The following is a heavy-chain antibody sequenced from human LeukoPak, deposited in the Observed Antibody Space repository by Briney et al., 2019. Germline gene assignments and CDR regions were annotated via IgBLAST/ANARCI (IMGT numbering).Heavy chain of an antibody. CDR3: ARHLDSGSYPPALYFQH. Sequence: GESLKISCQGSGYSFSSYWIAWVRQMPGKGLEWMGIIYPGDSDTRYSPSFQGQVTISADKSISTAYLQWSSLKASDTAMYYCARHLDSGSYPPALYFQHWGQGTLVTVSS. V-gene: IGHV5-51*01. J-gene: IGHJ1*01. D-gene: IGHD1-26*01. CDR2: IYPGDSDT. CDR1: GYSFSSYW.